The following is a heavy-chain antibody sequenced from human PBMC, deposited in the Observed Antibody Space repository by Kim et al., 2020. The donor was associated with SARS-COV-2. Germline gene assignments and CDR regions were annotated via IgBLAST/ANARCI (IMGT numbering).Heavy chain of an antibody. CDR2: IYSDGTT. Sequence: GGSLRLSCGASGFTVSTEYMSWVRQAPGKGLEWVSLIYSDGTTFYAESVKDRFTISRDNSKNTLYLQLSSLRAEDTAVYFCARLRGSGGFYSGYLDYWGQGTLVTVSS. D-gene: IGHD3-10*01. CDR3: ARLRGSGGFYSGYLDY. CDR1: GFTVSTEY. V-gene: IGHV3-66*01. J-gene: IGHJ4*02.